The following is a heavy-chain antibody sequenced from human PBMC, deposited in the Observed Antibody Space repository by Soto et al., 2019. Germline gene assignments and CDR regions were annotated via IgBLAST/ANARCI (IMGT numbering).Heavy chain of an antibody. Sequence: GGSLRLSCAASGFTVSSYAMSWVRQAPGKGLEWVSAISGSGGSTYYADSVKGRFTISRDNSKNTLYLQMNSLRAEDTAVYYCAKSVGGSSSSPGLVDYWGQGTLVTVSS. J-gene: IGHJ4*02. CDR1: GFTVSSYA. CDR3: AKSVGGSSSSPGLVDY. V-gene: IGHV3-23*01. D-gene: IGHD6-6*01. CDR2: ISGSGGST.